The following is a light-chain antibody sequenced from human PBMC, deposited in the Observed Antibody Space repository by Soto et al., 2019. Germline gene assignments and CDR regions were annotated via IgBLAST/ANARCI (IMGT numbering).Light chain of an antibody. J-gene: IGKJ1*01. CDR1: QSFSTW. CDR2: KAS. CDR3: QQYNTYPWT. Sequence: DIQMTQSPSTLSASVGDRVTITCRASQSFSTWLAWYQQKPGKAPKLLIYKASSLEGGVPSRFSGSGSGTEFTLTISCLQPDDCATYYCQQYNTYPWTFGQGTKVEIK. V-gene: IGKV1-5*03.